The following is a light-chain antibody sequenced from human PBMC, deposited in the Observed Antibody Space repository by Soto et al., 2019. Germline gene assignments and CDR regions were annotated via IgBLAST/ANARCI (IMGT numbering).Light chain of an antibody. CDR2: GAS. CDR1: QSVSSN. J-gene: IGKJ1*01. V-gene: IGKV3-15*01. Sequence: EMVMTQSPATLSVSPGERATLSCRASQSVSSNLAWYQQKPGQAPRLLIYGASTRATGIPARFSGSGSGTEFTHTISSLQSEDSAVYYCQQYNNWPPVTFGQGTKVEIK. CDR3: QQYNNWPPVT.